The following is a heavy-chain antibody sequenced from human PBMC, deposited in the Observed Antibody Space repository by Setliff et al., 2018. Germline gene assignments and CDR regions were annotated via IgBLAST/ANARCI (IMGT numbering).Heavy chain of an antibody. CDR2: TIPIFGTT. V-gene: IGHV1-69*13. Sequence: SVKVSCKASGGTFSSYGISWVRQAPGQGLEWMGGTIPIFGTTNYAQKFQGRVTITADESTSTAYMELSSLKSEDTAVYYCANEHGTTVTVENYHYYMDVWGKGTTVTVSS. J-gene: IGHJ6*03. D-gene: IGHD4-4*01. CDR1: GGTFSSYG. CDR3: ANEHGTTVTVENYHYYMDV.